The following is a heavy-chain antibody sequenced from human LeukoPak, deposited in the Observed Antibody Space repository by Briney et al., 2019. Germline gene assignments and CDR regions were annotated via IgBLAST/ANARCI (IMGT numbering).Heavy chain of an antibody. CDR1: GGSIKSGSSC. CDR2: INFRGST. V-gene: IGHV4-39*01. CDR3: ARLRSSWYLGIDY. Sequence: SETLSLTCIVSGGSIKSGSSCWGWIRQPPGKGLEWIGSINFRGSTYYNPSLKSRVTVSVDTSKNQFSLKLSSVTAADTAVYYCARLRSSWYLGIDYWGQGTLVTVSS. J-gene: IGHJ4*02. D-gene: IGHD6-13*01.